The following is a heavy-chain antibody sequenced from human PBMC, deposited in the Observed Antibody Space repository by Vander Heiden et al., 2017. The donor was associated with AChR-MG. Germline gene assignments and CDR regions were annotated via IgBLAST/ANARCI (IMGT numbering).Heavy chain of an antibody. CDR1: GFTFSSYG. D-gene: IGHD6-13*01. J-gene: IGHJ4*02. CDR3: AKDRGYSSSWYGFDY. Sequence: QVQLVESGGGVVQPGGSLRLSCAASGFTFSSYGMHWVRQAPGKGLEWVAFIRYDGSNKYYADSVKGRFTISRDNSKNTLYLQMNSLRAEDTAVYYCAKDRGYSSSWYGFDYWGQGTLVTVSS. V-gene: IGHV3-30*02. CDR2: IRYDGSNK.